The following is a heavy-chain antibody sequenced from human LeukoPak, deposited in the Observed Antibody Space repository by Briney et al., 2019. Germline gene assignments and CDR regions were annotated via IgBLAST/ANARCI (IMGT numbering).Heavy chain of an antibody. V-gene: IGHV1-8*01. CDR2: MNPNSGNT. Sequence: GASVKVSCKASGYTFTSYDINWVRQATGQGLEWMGWMNPNSGNTGYAQKFLGRVTMTRNTSISTAYMELSSLRSEDTAVYYCSLYDFWSGYYNGIDYWGQGTLVTVSS. CDR3: SLYDFWSGYYNGIDY. CDR1: GYTFTSYD. D-gene: IGHD3-3*01. J-gene: IGHJ4*02.